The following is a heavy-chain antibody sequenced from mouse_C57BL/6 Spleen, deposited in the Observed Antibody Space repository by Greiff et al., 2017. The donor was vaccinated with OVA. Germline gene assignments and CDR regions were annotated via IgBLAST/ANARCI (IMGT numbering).Heavy chain of an antibody. CDR2: ISSGSSTI. CDR3: AKGLRRDAMDY. V-gene: IGHV5-17*01. CDR1: GFTFSDYG. Sequence: EVKLVESGGGLVKPGGSLKLSCAASGFTFSDYGMHWVRQAPEKGLEWVAYISSGSSTIYYADTVKGRFTISRDNAKNTLFLQMTSLRSEDTAMDYCAKGLRRDAMDYWGQGTSVTVSS. J-gene: IGHJ4*01. D-gene: IGHD2-4*01.